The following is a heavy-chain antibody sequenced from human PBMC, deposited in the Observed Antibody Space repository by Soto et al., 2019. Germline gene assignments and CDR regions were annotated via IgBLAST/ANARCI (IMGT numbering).Heavy chain of an antibody. J-gene: IGHJ4*02. CDR3: ARDRRTITAGIFDS. CDR1: GFTISDYS. V-gene: IGHV3-48*02. D-gene: IGHD1-20*01. Sequence: GGSLRLSCAASGFTISDYSMNWVRQAPGKGLEWLSFITSSTTTIYYADSVKGRFTISRDNAKNSLYLQMNSLRDEDTAVYFCARDRRTITAGIFDSWGQGNLVTVSS. CDR2: ITSSTTTI.